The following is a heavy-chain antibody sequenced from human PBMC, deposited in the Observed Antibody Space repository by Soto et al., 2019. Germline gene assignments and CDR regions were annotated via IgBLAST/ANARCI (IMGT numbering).Heavy chain of an antibody. Sequence: PSETLSLTCTVSGGSISSGDYYWSWIRQPPGKGLEWIGYIYYSGSTYYNLSLKSRVTISVDTSKNQFSLKLSSVTAADTAVYYCARAGIAEAGTGSYYYYGMDVWGQGTTVTVSS. CDR1: GGSISSGDYY. J-gene: IGHJ6*02. D-gene: IGHD6-13*01. V-gene: IGHV4-30-4*01. CDR2: IYYSGST. CDR3: ARAGIAEAGTGSYYYYGMDV.